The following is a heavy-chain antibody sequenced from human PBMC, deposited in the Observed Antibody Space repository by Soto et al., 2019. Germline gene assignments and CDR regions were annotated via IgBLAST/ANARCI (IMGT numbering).Heavy chain of an antibody. D-gene: IGHD3-16*01. J-gene: IGHJ6*02. CDR1: GFIFSDYA. Sequence: QVQLVESGGGVVQPGNSLTLSCAASGFIFSDYAMSWLRQAPGKGLEWVAAIWSDGKKENYAQSAKGRFTISRDNSKNLLYLQVNILRSEDTAVFYGFGGLDVWGQGATVTVPS. V-gene: IGHV3-33*08. CDR2: IWSDGKKE. CDR3: FGGLDV.